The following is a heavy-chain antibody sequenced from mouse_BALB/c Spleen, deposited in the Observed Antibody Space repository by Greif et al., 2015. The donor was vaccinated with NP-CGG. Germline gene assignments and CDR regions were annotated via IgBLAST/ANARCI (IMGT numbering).Heavy chain of an antibody. J-gene: IGHJ3*01. V-gene: IGHV14-3*02. CDR3: ASTSSYVGFAY. D-gene: IGHD1-1*01. CDR2: IDPANGNT. CDR1: GFNIKDTY. Sequence: VQLQQSGAELVKPGASVKLSCTASGFNIKDTYMHWVKQRPEQGLEWIGRIDPANGNTKYDPKFQGKATITADTSSNTAYLQLSNLTSEDTAVYYCASTSSYVGFAYWGQGTLVTVSA.